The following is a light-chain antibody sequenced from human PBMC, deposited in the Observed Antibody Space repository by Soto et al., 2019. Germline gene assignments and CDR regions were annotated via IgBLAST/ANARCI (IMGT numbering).Light chain of an antibody. CDR1: SSHIGSNT. J-gene: IGLJ1*01. CDR3: AAWDDSLNGYV. Sequence: QSVLTQPPSASGTPGQRVTISCSGSSSHIGSNTVNWYQQLPGTAPKLLIYSNNQRPSGVPDRCSGSKSGTSASLAISGLQSEDEADYYCAAWDDSLNGYVFGTGTKLTVL. V-gene: IGLV1-44*01. CDR2: SNN.